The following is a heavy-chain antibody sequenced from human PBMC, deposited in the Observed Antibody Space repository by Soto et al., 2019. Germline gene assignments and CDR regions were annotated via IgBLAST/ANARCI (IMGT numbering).Heavy chain of an antibody. Sequence: PGGSLRLSCAASGFTFSGYSMNWVRQAPGKGLEWVSSISSSSSYIYYADSVKGRFTISRDNAKNSLYLQMNSLRAEDTAVYYCARDEVVPAAIPGYYYGMDVWGQGTTVT. V-gene: IGHV3-21*01. J-gene: IGHJ6*02. CDR2: ISSSSSYI. CDR1: GFTFSGYS. CDR3: ARDEVVPAAIPGYYYGMDV. D-gene: IGHD2-2*01.